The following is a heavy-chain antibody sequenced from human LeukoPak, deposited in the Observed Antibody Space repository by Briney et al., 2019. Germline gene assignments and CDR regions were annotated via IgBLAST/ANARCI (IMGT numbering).Heavy chain of an antibody. D-gene: IGHD2-2*01. J-gene: IGHJ5*02. V-gene: IGHV3-23*01. CDR3: AKDLGYCSSTSCHNWFDP. CDR1: GFTFSSYA. CDR2: ISGSGGST. Sequence: GGSLRLSCAASGFTFSSYAMSWVRQAPGKGLEWVSAISGSGGSTYYADSVKGRFTIPRDNSKNTLYLQMNSLRAEDTAVYYCAKDLGYCSSTSCHNWFDPWGQGTLVTVSS.